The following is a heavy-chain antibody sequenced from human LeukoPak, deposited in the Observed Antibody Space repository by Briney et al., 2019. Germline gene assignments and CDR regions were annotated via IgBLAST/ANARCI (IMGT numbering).Heavy chain of an antibody. CDR2: IYTSGST. CDR1: GFIVSNHY. D-gene: IGHD3-22*01. CDR3: ARLSYYDSSIDY. J-gene: IGHJ4*02. Sequence: PGGSLRLSCAASGFIVSNHYMNWVRQPPGKGLVWIGYIYTSGSTNYNPSLKSRVTISVDTSKNQFSLKLSSVTAADTAVYYCARLSYYDSSIDYWGQGTLVTVSS. V-gene: IGHV4-4*09.